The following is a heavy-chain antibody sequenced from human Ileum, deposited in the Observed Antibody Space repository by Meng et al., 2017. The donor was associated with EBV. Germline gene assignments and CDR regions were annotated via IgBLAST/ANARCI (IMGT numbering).Heavy chain of an antibody. CDR3: ARVGQWLPIDY. V-gene: IGHV4-4*02. J-gene: IGHJ4*02. D-gene: IGHD6-19*01. CDR2: IYHSGST. CDR1: GGSISSSNW. Sequence: QVQLQESGPGLVKPSGTLSLTCAVSGGSISSSNWWSWVRQPPGKGLEWIGEIYHSGSTNYNPSLKSRVTMSLDKSKNQFSLNLSSVTAADTAVYYCARVGQWLPIDYWGQGTLVTVSS.